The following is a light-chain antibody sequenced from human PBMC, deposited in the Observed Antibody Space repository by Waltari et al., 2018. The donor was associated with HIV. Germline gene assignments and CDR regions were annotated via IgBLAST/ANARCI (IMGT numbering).Light chain of an antibody. V-gene: IGKV4-1*01. CDR3: GKYYSTPVT. CDR2: WAS. Sequence: DIVMTQSPDSLVVSLGERATINCKSSQSVLYSSNNQHYLAWYQQKPGQPPKLLIYWASTRESGVPDRCGGSGAETDFTRTISGLQAEDVGVYDCGKYYSTPVTYGGGTKVE. CDR1: QSVLYSSNNQHY. J-gene: IGKJ4*02.